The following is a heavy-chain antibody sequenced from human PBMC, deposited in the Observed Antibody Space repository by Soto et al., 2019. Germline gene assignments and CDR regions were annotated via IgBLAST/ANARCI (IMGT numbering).Heavy chain of an antibody. J-gene: IGHJ4*02. V-gene: IGHV1-3*01. CDR3: ARGRYFDSSNYLAY. Sequence: ASVKVSCKASGYTFTSYGINWVRQAPGRGLEWMGWINPGNGNTKYSQQFQGRVIIDRDTSASTAYMELSSLRSEDTAVYYCARGRYFDSSNYLAYWGLGTLGSVSS. CDR2: INPGNGNT. CDR1: GYTFTSYG. D-gene: IGHD3-22*01.